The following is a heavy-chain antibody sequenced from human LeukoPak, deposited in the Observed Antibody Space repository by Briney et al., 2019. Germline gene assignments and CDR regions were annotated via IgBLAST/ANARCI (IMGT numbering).Heavy chain of an antibody. D-gene: IGHD2-21*01. CDR1: GFNFSDSR. V-gene: IGHV3-7*04. CDR2: VNRDGTEK. Sequence: PGGSLRLSCVTSGFNFSDSRMTWVRQAPGKGLQWVANVNRDGTEKHFLDSVEGRFTISRDNAKKSLYLQMSSLRRQDTAVYFCVRGDWYFESWGQGTLVTVSS. J-gene: IGHJ4*02. CDR3: VRGDWYFES.